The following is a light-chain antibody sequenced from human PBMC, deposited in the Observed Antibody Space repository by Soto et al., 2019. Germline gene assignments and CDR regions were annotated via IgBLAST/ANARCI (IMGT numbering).Light chain of an antibody. CDR3: QHYDNLPRVT. CDR1: QDINNY. V-gene: IGKV1-33*01. J-gene: IGKJ3*01. CDR2: DAS. Sequence: DIQMTQSPSSLSASVGDRVTITCQASQDINNYLIWYQQKPGKAPKLLIYDASNLETGVPSRFSGSGSGTDVIPTISSLQPEDTATYYCQHYDNLPRVTFGPGTKVEIK.